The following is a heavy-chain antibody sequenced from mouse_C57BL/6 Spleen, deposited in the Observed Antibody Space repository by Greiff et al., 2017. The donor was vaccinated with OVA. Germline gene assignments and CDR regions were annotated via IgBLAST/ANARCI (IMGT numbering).Heavy chain of an antibody. V-gene: IGHV5-6*01. Sequence: VKLKESGGDLVKPGGSLKLSCAASGFTFSSYGMSWVRQTPDKRLEWVATISSGGSYTYYPDSVKGRFTISRDNAKNTLYLQMSSLKSEDTAMYYCARHFITTVVATPAWFAYWGQGTLVTVSA. CDR3: ARHFITTVVATPAWFAY. D-gene: IGHD1-1*01. CDR2: ISSGGSYT. J-gene: IGHJ3*01. CDR1: GFTFSSYG.